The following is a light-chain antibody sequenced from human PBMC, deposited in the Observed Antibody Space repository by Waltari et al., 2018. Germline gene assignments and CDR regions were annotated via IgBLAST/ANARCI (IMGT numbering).Light chain of an antibody. Sequence: QLVLTQSPSASASLGASVKLTCTLSSGHSSYSSYAIAWHQQQPGKGPRFLMKVNRDGSHNKGDGIPDRFSGSSSGSERYLTISSLQSADEADYYCQTWGAGFQVYGGGTKLAVL. V-gene: IGLV4-69*01. CDR2: VNRDGSH. CDR1: SGHSSYSSYA. CDR3: QTWGAGFQV. J-gene: IGLJ2*01.